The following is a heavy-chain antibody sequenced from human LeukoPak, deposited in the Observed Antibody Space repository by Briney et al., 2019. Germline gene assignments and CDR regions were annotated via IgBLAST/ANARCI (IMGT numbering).Heavy chain of an antibody. J-gene: IGHJ5*02. Sequence: GGSLRPSCAASGFTFSGYEMNWVRQAPGKGLEWLSYVGTSGATTQYADSVRDRFTISRDNAKNLPYLQMNSLRVDDTAVYYCVRDRGGEYSGDSLFDLWGQGTLVTVSS. CDR1: GFTFSGYE. CDR2: VGTSGATT. CDR3: VRDRGGEYSGDSLFDL. D-gene: IGHD4-17*01. V-gene: IGHV3-48*03.